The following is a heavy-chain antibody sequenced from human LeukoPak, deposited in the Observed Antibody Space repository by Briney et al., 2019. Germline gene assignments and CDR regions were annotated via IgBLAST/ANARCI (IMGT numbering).Heavy chain of an antibody. D-gene: IGHD2-15*01. CDR2: IYYSGST. V-gene: IGHV4-59*01. CDR1: GGSISSYY. J-gene: IGHJ3*02. Sequence: PSETLSLTCTVSGGSISSYYWSWIRQPPGKGLEWIGYIYYSGSTNYNPSLKSRVTISVDTSKNQFSLKLSSVTAADTAVYYCARDRSPYCSGGSCYSGRFAFDIWGQGTMVTVSS. CDR3: ARDRSPYCSGGSCYSGRFAFDI.